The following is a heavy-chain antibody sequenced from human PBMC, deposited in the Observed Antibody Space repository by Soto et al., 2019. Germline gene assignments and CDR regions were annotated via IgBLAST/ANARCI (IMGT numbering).Heavy chain of an antibody. D-gene: IGHD3-10*01. CDR3: TTQGPFGELEEAPYYYGMDV. J-gene: IGHJ6*02. V-gene: IGHV3-15*07. CDR2: IKSKTDGGTT. Sequence: PGGSLRLSCAASGFTFSNAWMNWVRQAPGKGLEWVGRIKSKTDGGTTDYTAPVKSRFTISRDDSKKTLNLQMNSLKTEDTAVYYFTTQGPFGELEEAPYYYGMDVWGQGTTVTVSS. CDR1: GFTFSNAW.